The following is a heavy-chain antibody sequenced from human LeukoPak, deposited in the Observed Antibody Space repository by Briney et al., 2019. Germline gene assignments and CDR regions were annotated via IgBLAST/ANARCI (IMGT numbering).Heavy chain of an antibody. V-gene: IGHV4-59*01. CDR3: ARSNAFDV. J-gene: IGHJ3*01. CDR1: GGSINNSY. Sequence: SETLSLTCTVSGGSINNSYWNWIRQPPGKGLELFGYIHYSGTTDYNPSLKSRVTISIDTSKNQFSLNLSSMTAADTAVYYCARSNAFDVRGQGTMVTVSS. CDR2: IHYSGTT.